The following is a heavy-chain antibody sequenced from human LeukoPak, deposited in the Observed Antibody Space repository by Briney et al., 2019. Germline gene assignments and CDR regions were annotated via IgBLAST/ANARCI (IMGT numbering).Heavy chain of an antibody. D-gene: IGHD6-13*01. Sequence: GESLKISCKGSGYSFTSYWIGWVRPMPGKGLEWMGIIYPGGSDTRYSPSFQGQVTISADKSISTAYLQWSSLKASDTAMYYCARGGISSSWVDDAFDIWGQGAMVTVSS. J-gene: IGHJ3*02. CDR3: ARGGISSSWVDDAFDI. CDR1: GYSFTSYW. CDR2: IYPGGSDT. V-gene: IGHV5-51*01.